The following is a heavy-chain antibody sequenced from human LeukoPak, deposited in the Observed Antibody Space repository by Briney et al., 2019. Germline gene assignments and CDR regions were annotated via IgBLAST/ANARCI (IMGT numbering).Heavy chain of an antibody. CDR1: GYNFNTQW. J-gene: IGHJ4*02. D-gene: IGHD3-10*01. Sequence: GESLKISCQASGYNFNTQWIGWVRQVPGKGLEWMGIIYPSDSDTRYSPSFQGQVTISADKSISTAYLQWSSLKASDTAMYYCARQAGAKFDFWGQGSLVTVSS. CDR2: IYPSDSDT. V-gene: IGHV5-51*01. CDR3: ARQAGAKFDF.